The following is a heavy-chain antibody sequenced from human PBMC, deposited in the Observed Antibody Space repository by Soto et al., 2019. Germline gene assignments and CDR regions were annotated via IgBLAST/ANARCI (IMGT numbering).Heavy chain of an antibody. CDR3: ARALLLWFGELLVENWFDP. V-gene: IGHV1-18*01. CDR2: ISAYNGNT. D-gene: IGHD3-10*01. CDR1: GYTFTSYG. J-gene: IGHJ5*02. Sequence: QVQLVQSGAEVKKPGASVKVSCKASGYTFTSYGIIWVRQAPGQGLEWMGWISAYNGNTNYAQKLQGRVTMTTDTSTSTAYMELRSLRSDDTAVYYCARALLLWFGELLVENWFDPWGQGTLVTVSS.